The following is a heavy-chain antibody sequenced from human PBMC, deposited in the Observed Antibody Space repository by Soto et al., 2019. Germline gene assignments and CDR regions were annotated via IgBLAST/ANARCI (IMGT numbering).Heavy chain of an antibody. CDR3: ATGGGGTYYYDSSGYYYEYYFDY. J-gene: IGHJ4*02. D-gene: IGHD3-22*01. V-gene: IGHV1-69*01. CDR2: IIPIFGTA. Sequence: QVQLVQSGAEVKKPGSSVKVSCKASGGTFSSYAISWVRQAPGQGLAWMGGIIPIFGTANYAQKFQGRVTITGGESTGRAYLELRSLKSGEQGVYYFATGGGGTYYYDSSGYYYEYYFDYWGQGTLVTVSS. CDR1: GGTFSSYA.